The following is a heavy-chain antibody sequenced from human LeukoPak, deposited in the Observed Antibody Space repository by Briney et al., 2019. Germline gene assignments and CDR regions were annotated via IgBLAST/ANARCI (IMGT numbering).Heavy chain of an antibody. D-gene: IGHD2-2*02. CDR2: IIPIFGTA. CDR1: GGTFSSYA. Sequence: VKVSCKASGGTFSSYAISWVRQAPGQGLEWMGGIIPIFGTANYAQKFLGRVTITTDESTSTAYMELSSLRSEDTAEYYCARYTTYGAFDIWGQGTMVTVSS. CDR3: ARYTTYGAFDI. J-gene: IGHJ3*02. V-gene: IGHV1-69*05.